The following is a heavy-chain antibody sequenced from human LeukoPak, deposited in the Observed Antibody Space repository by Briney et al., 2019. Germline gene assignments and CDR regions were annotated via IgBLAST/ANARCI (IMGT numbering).Heavy chain of an antibody. CDR3: ARDHCTNGVCARGAFDI. J-gene: IGHJ3*02. V-gene: IGHV4-34*01. CDR1: GVSFSGYY. Sequence: SETLSLTCAVYGVSFSGYYWSWIRQPPGKGLEWIGEINHSGSTNYNPSLKSRVTISVDTSKSQFSLKLSSVTAADTAVYYCARDHCTNGVCARGAFDIWGQGTMVTVSS. D-gene: IGHD2-8*01. CDR2: INHSGST.